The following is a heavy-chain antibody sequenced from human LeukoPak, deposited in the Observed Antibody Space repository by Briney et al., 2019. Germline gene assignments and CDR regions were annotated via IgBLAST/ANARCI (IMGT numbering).Heavy chain of an antibody. CDR1: GFTFSSYG. V-gene: IGHV3-23*01. J-gene: IGHJ4*02. CDR3: AKRYDILTGYIGDY. Sequence: GGSLRLSCAASGFTFSSYGMHWVRQAPGKGLEWVSAISGSGGSTYYADSVKGRFTISRDNSKNTLYLQMNSLRAEDTAVYYCAKRYDILTGYIGDYWGQGTLVTVSS. D-gene: IGHD3-9*01. CDR2: ISGSGGST.